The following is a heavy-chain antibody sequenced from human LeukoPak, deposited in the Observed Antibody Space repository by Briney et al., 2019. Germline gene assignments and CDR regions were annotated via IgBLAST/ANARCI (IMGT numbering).Heavy chain of an antibody. CDR2: MNPNSGNT. CDR3: ARGTTVTNYYYYGMDV. CDR1: GYTFTSYD. Sequence: GASVKVSCKASGYTFTSYDINWVRQATGQGLEWMGWMNPNSGNTGYAQKFQGRVTITRNTSISTAYMELSSLRSEDTAVYYCARGTTVTNYYYYGMDVWGQGTTVTVSS. J-gene: IGHJ6*02. D-gene: IGHD4-17*01. V-gene: IGHV1-8*03.